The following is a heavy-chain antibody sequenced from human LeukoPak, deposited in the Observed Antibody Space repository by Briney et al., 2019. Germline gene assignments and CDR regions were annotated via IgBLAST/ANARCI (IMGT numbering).Heavy chain of an antibody. J-gene: IGHJ1*01. D-gene: IGHD2-15*01. CDR1: GFTFNNYG. CDR2: ISNDGNTK. V-gene: IGHV3-30*18. Sequence: GGSLRLSCAASGFTFNNYGMHWVRQAPGKGLEWVADISNDGNTKYYADSVGGRFTISRDNSRNTLNLQMNSLRPGDTAVYYCAKGCLGGGNCFFFQHGGQGTLGTVSA. CDR3: AKGCLGGGNCFFFQH.